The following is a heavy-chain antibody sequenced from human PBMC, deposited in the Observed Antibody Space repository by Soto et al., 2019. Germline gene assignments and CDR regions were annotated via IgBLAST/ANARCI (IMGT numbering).Heavy chain of an antibody. J-gene: IGHJ3*02. Sequence: SVKVSCKASGGTFSSYAISWVRQAPGQGLEWMGGIIPIFGTANYAQKFHGRVTITADESTNTAYMELSSLRSEDTAVYYCARAGAYYYDSSGYYHPPAFDTWGHGTMVTVSS. V-gene: IGHV1-69*13. CDR2: IIPIFGTA. CDR1: GGTFSSYA. CDR3: ARAGAYYYDSSGYYHPPAFDT. D-gene: IGHD3-22*01.